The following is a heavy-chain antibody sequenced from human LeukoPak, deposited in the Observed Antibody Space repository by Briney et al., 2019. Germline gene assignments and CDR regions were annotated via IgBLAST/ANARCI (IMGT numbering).Heavy chain of an antibody. J-gene: IGHJ5*02. V-gene: IGHV4-59*01. Sequence: SETLSLTCTVSGGSISSYYWSWIRQPPGKGLEWIGYIYYSGSTNYNPSLKSRVTISVDTSKNQFSLRLSAVTAADTAVYYCASRVSAAGTIVPFDPWGQGTLVTVSS. CDR3: ASRVSAAGTIVPFDP. CDR1: GGSISSYY. CDR2: IYYSGST. D-gene: IGHD6-13*01.